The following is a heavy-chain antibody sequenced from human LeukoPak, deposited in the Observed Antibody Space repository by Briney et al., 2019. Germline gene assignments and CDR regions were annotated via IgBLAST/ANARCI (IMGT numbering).Heavy chain of an antibody. CDR1: GFSFSSYE. Sequence: PGGSLRLSCAASGFSFSSYEMNWVRQAPGKGLEWVSHISSGGNTEYYVDSVRGRFTMSRDNAESLLFLQMNSLRPEDTAVYYCARDTVNGPYVISLDYWGQGALVTVSS. CDR2: ISSGGNTE. CDR3: ARDTVNGPYVISLDY. D-gene: IGHD3-10*01. V-gene: IGHV3-48*03. J-gene: IGHJ4*02.